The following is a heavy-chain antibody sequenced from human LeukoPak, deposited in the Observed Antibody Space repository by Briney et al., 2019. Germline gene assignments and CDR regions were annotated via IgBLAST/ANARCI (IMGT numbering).Heavy chain of an antibody. CDR1: GGTFSSYA. CDR3: ATLRGRYYYDSSGYYWNLYDY. D-gene: IGHD3-22*01. J-gene: IGHJ4*02. CDR2: IIPIFGTA. Sequence: SVTVSCKASGGTFSSYAISWVRQAPGQGLEWMGRIIPIFGTANYAQKFQGRVTITADKSTSTAYMELSSLRSEDTAVYYCATLRGRYYYDSSGYYWNLYDYWGQGTLVTVSS. V-gene: IGHV1-69*06.